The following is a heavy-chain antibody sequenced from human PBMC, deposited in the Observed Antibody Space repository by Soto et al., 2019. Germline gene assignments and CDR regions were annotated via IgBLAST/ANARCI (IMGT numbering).Heavy chain of an antibody. CDR1: AFTSNNYS. J-gene: IGHJ4*02. V-gene: IGHV3-23*01. D-gene: IGHD1-26*01. CDR2: ISGNGIST. Sequence: SRRLSCAASAFTSNNYSMSWVRQAPGKGLEWVSAISGNGISTYYADSVKGRFTISRDNSKNTLYLQMISLRADDTAVYSCAKARMVGATSDFDYWGPGSLVTVSS. CDR3: AKARMVGATSDFDY.